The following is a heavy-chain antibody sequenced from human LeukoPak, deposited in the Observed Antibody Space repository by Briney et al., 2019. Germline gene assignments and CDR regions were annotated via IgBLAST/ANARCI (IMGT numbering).Heavy chain of an antibody. J-gene: IGHJ4*02. V-gene: IGHV5-51*01. D-gene: IGHD4-17*01. CDR2: IYPGDSDT. CDR1: GYSFTSYW. Sequence: GESLKISCKGSGYSFTSYWIGWVRQMPGKGLEWMGIIYPGDSDTRYSPSFQGQVTISADKSISTAYLQWSSLKASDTAMYYCARHKEEDYGGWYFDYWGQGTLVTVSS. CDR3: ARHKEEDYGGWYFDY.